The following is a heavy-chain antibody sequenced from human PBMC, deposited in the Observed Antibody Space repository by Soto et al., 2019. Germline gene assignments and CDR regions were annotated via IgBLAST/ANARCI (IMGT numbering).Heavy chain of an antibody. CDR2: IYPGDSDT. CDR3: ARRLYSSSWYYGMDV. J-gene: IGHJ6*02. D-gene: IGHD6-13*01. CDR1: GYSFTIYW. V-gene: IGHV5-51*01. Sequence: GESLKISCEGSGYSFTIYWIGWVLQMPGKGLEWMGIIYPGDSDTRYSPSFQGQVTISADKSISTAYLQWSSLKASDTAMYYCARRLYSSSWYYGMDVWGQGTTVTVSS.